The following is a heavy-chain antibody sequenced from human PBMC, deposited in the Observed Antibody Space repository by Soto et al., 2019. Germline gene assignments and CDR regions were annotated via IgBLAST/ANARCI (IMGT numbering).Heavy chain of an antibody. CDR2: IFYSGST. D-gene: IGHD6-19*01. V-gene: IGHV4-34*12. J-gene: IGHJ4*02. Sequence: SETLSLTYAVYGGSFSGYYWNWIRQPPGKGLEWIGTIFYSGSTYYNPSLKSRVTISVDTSKNQFSLKLTSVTAADTALYYCARRYGWLYFDYWGQGSLVTVSS. CDR1: GGSFSGYY. CDR3: ARRYGWLYFDY.